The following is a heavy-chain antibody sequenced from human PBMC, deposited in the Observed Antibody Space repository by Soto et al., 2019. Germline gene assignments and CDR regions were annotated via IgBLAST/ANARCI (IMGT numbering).Heavy chain of an antibody. V-gene: IGHV3-33*01. CDR2: IWYDGSNK. Sequence: QVQLVESGGGVVQPGRSLRLSCAASGFTFSSYGMHWVRQAPGKGLEWVAVIWYDGSNKYYADSVKGRFTISRDNSKNTLYLQMNSLRAEDTAVYDCARDPLGATPTFDYWGQGTLVTVSS. D-gene: IGHD1-26*01. J-gene: IGHJ4*02. CDR1: GFTFSSYG. CDR3: ARDPLGATPTFDY.